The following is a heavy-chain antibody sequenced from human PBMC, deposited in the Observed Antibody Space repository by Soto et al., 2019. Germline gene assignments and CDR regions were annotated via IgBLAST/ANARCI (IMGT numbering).Heavy chain of an antibody. V-gene: IGHV3-33*01. J-gene: IGHJ3*02. CDR3: AREPASWLRAFDI. Sequence: QVQLVESGGGVVQPGRSLRLSCAASGFTFSDYGMHWVRQAPGKGLEWVALIWYDGSNKYYADSVKGRFTISRDSSKNTLYLQMNSLRAEDTAVYYCAREPASWLRAFDIWGQGTMVTVSS. CDR2: IWYDGSNK. D-gene: IGHD5-12*01. CDR1: GFTFSDYG.